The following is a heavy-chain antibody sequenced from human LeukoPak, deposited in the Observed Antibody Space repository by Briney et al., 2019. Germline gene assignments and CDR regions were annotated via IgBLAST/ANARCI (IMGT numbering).Heavy chain of an antibody. CDR1: GYTLTSYY. Sequence: ASVKVSCKASGYTLTSYYMHWVRQAPGQGLEWMGIINPSGGSTSYAQKFQGRVTMTRDTSTSTVYMELSSLRSEDTAVYYCARDGTPSVWFGELLSENWFDPWGQGTLVTVSS. J-gene: IGHJ5*02. D-gene: IGHD3-10*01. V-gene: IGHV1-46*01. CDR3: ARDGTPSVWFGELLSENWFDP. CDR2: INPSGGST.